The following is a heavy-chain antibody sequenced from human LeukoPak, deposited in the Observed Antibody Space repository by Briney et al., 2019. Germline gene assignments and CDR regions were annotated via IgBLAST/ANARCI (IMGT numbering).Heavy chain of an antibody. CDR2: ISYSGST. Sequence: SETLSLTCTVSGGSISNYYGSWIRQPPGKGLEWIGYISYSGSTNYNPSLKSRVTISVDTSKNQFSLKLTSVTTADTAVYYCARVGRGDYTWGSYSFDYWGQGTLVTVSS. V-gene: IGHV4-59*01. CDR1: GGSISNYY. CDR3: ARVGRGDYTWGSYSFDY. D-gene: IGHD3-16*01. J-gene: IGHJ4*02.